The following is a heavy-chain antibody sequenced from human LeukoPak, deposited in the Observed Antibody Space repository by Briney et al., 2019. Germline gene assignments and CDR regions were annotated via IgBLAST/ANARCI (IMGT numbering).Heavy chain of an antibody. Sequence: RPGGSLRPSGATSGFPFETNAMSWVSQAPGKGLEWVGTIGNTETFYADSVTGRFTISRYNSKNTVNLQMHRPRVEDTAIYYCAKDWIQFNRVFDCFDSWGQGTLVTVSS. D-gene: IGHD5-18*01. CDR3: AKDWIQFNRVFDCFDS. J-gene: IGHJ4*02. CDR2: IGNTET. V-gene: IGHV3-23*01. CDR1: GFPFETNA.